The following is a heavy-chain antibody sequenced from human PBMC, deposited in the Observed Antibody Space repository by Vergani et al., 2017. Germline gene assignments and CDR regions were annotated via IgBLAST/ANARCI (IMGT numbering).Heavy chain of an antibody. CDR2: ISSSSSYI. J-gene: IGHJ4*02. CDR3: ARRYSSGWRQYYFDY. D-gene: IGHD6-19*01. V-gene: IGHV3-21*05. Sequence: EVQLVESGGGVVQPGRSLRLSCAASGFTFSSYSMNWVRQAPGKGLEWVSYISSSSSYIYYADSVKGRFTISRDNAKNSLYLQMNSLRAEDTAVYYCARRYSSGWRQYYFDYWGQGTLVTVSS. CDR1: GFTFSSYS.